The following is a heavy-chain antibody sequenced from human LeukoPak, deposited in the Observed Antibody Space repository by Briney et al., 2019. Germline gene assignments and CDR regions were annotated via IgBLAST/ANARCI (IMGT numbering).Heavy chain of an antibody. D-gene: IGHD3-10*01. CDR1: GFTFDDYG. CDR3: ARVEMVRGPFDY. Sequence: PGGSLRLSCAASGFTFDDYGMSWVRQAPGKGMEWVSGINWNGGSTVYADSVKGRFTIYREKAKNSMNRKMNSLRAEDTALYYCARVEMVRGPFDYWGQGTLVTVSS. J-gene: IGHJ4*02. V-gene: IGHV3-20*04. CDR2: INWNGGST.